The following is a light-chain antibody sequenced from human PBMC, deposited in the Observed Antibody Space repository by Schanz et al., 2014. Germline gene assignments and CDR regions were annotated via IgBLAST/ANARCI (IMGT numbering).Light chain of an antibody. CDR3: HQYINSPFT. Sequence: EIVLTQSPGTLSLSPGERATLSCRASRSVKADYLAWYQQKGAQAPRVLIYGASYRANGIPDRFSGSGSGTDFTLTISRLEPEDFAVYYCHQYINSPFTFGPGTKLDLK. CDR2: GAS. V-gene: IGKV3-20*01. CDR1: RSVKADY. J-gene: IGKJ3*01.